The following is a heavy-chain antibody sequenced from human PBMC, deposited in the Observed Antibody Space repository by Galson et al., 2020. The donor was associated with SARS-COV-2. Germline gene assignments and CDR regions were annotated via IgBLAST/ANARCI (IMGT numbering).Heavy chain of an antibody. J-gene: IGHJ4*02. CDR1: GGSISSYY. V-gene: IGHV4-59*01. D-gene: IGHD3-3*01. CDR2: IYYSGST. CDR3: ARAAQTYYDFWSGYYNAPHFDY. Sequence: SETLSLTRTVSGGSISSYYWSWIRQPPGKGLEWIGYIYYSGSTNYNPSLKSRVTISVDTSKNQFSLKLSSVTAADTAVYYCARAAQTYYDFWSGYYNAPHFDYWGQGTLVTVSS.